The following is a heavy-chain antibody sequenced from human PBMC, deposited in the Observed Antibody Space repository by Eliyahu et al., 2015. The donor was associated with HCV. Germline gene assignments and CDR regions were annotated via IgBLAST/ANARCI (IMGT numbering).Heavy chain of an antibody. CDR3: ARQIVVVTATYSETDAFDI. V-gene: IGHV4-61*02. CDR1: GGSISSGSYY. Sequence: QVQLQESGPGLVKPSQTLSLTCTVXGGSISSGSYYWSWIRXPAGKGLEWIGRIYSRGSTNSNPSLKXRVTISVDTSKNQFSLKLSSVTAADTAVYYCARQIVVVTATYSETDAFDIWGQGTMVTVSS. CDR2: IYSRGST. D-gene: IGHD2-21*02. J-gene: IGHJ3*02.